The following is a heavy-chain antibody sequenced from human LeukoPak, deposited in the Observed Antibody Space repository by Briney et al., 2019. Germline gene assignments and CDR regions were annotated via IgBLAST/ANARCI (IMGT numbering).Heavy chain of an antibody. J-gene: IGHJ5*02. V-gene: IGHV5-51*01. CDR3: ARITKNREFDP. Sequence: LGESLKISCKGSGYSFTSYWIGWVRQMPGKGLEWMGIIYPGDSDTRYSPSFQGQATLSADNTISTAYLQWSSLKASYTAMYYCARITKNREFDPWGQGTLVTVSS. CDR1: GYSFTSYW. CDR2: IYPGDSDT. D-gene: IGHD1-14*01.